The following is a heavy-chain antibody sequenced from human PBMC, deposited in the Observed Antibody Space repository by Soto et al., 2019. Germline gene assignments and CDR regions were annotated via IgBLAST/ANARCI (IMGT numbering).Heavy chain of an antibody. V-gene: IGHV3-33*01. CDR2: TWYDGSNK. Sequence: PGGSLRLSCAASGFTFSSYGMHWVRQAPGKGLEWVAVTWYDGSNKNYADSVKGRFTISRDNSKNTLYLQMNSLRAEDTAVYYCATEYSSTKFDYWGQGTLVTVSS. J-gene: IGHJ4*02. CDR1: GFTFSSYG. D-gene: IGHD6-6*01. CDR3: ATEYSSTKFDY.